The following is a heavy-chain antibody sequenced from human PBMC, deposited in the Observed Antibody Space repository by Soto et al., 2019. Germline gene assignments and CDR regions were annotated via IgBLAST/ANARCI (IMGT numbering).Heavy chain of an antibody. Sequence: SLKVSCKAPGGTFGSDAITWVRQAPGQGLEWVGRIIPIFGTTNYAQNLQGRVTISADKSTLTSYMELHSLTSDDTALYYCARDRTDSGYYTNWLDPWGQGTQVTVS. D-gene: IGHD3-22*01. CDR1: GGTFGSDA. CDR2: IIPIFGTT. J-gene: IGHJ5*02. CDR3: ARDRTDSGYYTNWLDP. V-gene: IGHV1-69*06.